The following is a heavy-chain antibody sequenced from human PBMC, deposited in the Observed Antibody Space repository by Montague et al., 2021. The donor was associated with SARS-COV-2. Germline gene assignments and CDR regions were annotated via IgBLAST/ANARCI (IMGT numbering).Heavy chain of an antibody. CDR2: IHHSGGT. Sequence: SETLSLTCTVSGGSISSDSCYWGWLRQPPGKGLEWIGLIHHSGGTYNGPSLKRRFSISVDTSKNQFSLKVTSVTAADTAVYYCARRPGTVGAAFDIWGLGTMVTVSS. J-gene: IGHJ3*02. CDR1: GGSISSDSCY. V-gene: IGHV4-39*01. CDR3: ARRPGTVGAAFDI. D-gene: IGHD3-10*01.